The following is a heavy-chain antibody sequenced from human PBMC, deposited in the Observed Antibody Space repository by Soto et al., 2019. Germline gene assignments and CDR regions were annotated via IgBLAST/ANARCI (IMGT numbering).Heavy chain of an antibody. CDR3: ARHSTSNDVTIVATSDYYHYRDG. V-gene: IGHV5-51*01. CDR2: IYPGDSDT. D-gene: IGHD5-12*01. CDR1: RYSYTIYW. Sequence: GEALKISCKASRYSYTIYWIGWVRQMPGKGLEWMGIIYPGDSDTRYSPSFQGQGAISADQSISTSYLQWSSLKASDTAMYYCARHSTSNDVTIVATSDYYHYRDGWRKETTVPVS. J-gene: IGHJ6*03.